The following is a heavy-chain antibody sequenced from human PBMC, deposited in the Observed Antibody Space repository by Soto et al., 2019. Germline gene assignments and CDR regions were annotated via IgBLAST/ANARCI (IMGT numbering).Heavy chain of an antibody. D-gene: IGHD2-2*01. CDR1: GYTFTDYY. CDR2: IVPDSGGT. V-gene: IGHV1-2*02. J-gene: IGHJ5*02. Sequence: ASVKVSCKASGYTFTDYYLHWVRQAPGQGLEWMGCIVPDSGGTNVAQKFQGRVTMTRDTSISTAYMELRGLKSDDTAIYYCARVVPGAEAWFGPWGQGTLVTLSS. CDR3: ARVVPGAEAWFGP.